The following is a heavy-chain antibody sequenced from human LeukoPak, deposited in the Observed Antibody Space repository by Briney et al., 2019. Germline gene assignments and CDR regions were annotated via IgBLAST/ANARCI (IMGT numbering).Heavy chain of an antibody. CDR1: GFTFSSYS. Sequence: GGSLRLSCAASGFTFSSYSMNWVRQAPGKGLEWVSSISSSSSYIYYADSVKGRFTISRDNAKNSLYLQVNSLRAEDTAVYYCARDRPQYYDFWSGPTPGDYWGQGTLVTVSS. D-gene: IGHD3-3*01. CDR3: ARDRPQYYDFWSGPTPGDY. V-gene: IGHV3-21*01. CDR2: ISSSSSYI. J-gene: IGHJ4*02.